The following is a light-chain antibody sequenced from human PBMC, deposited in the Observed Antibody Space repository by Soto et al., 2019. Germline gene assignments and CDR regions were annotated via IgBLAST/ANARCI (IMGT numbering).Light chain of an antibody. CDR2: RNN. V-gene: IGLV1-40*01. J-gene: IGLJ7*01. CDR3: QSYHTNLRASL. Sequence: QSVLTQPPSVSGAPGQRVTISCTGSSSNIGARYDVNWYQQFPGTAPKLIIFRNNNRPSGVPDRFSGSKSGTSASLAINGLQTEDEADYYCQSYHTNLRASLFGGGTQLTVL. CDR1: SSNIGARYD.